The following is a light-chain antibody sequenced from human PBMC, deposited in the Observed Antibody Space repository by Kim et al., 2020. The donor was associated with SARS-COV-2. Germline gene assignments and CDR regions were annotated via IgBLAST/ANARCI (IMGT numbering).Light chain of an antibody. J-gene: IGLJ3*02. V-gene: IGLV2-14*01. CDR1: SSDIGTYNY. Sequence: QSALTQPGSVSGSPGQSITISCTGTSSDIGTYNYVSWYQQHPGKAPKLMIYGVSERPSGVSIRFSASKSGNTASLTISGLQAEDEADYYCSSYTTSSTLVFGGGTQLTVL. CDR3: SSYTTSSTLV. CDR2: GVS.